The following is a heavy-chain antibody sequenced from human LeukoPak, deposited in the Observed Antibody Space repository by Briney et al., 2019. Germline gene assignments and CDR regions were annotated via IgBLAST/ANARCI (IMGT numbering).Heavy chain of an antibody. J-gene: IGHJ4*01. CDR3: ERDRYGGNSGEVDY. CDR2: IYYSGTT. V-gene: IGHV4-59*01. D-gene: IGHD4-23*01. CDR1: GGSISSYY. Sequence: SETLSLTCTVSGGSISSYYWSWIRQPPERGLEWIGYIYYSGTTNYNPSLKSRGTILVDTSKNQFSLKVSSVTSADTAVYCSERDRYGGNSGEVDYCGHGDLVTVSS.